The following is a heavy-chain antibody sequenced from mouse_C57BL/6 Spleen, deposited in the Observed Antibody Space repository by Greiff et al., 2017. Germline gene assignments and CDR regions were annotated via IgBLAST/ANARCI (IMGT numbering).Heavy chain of an antibody. CDR2: IYPGSGST. CDR1: GYTFTSYW. CDR3: ARAGLRRGCAY. J-gene: IGHJ3*01. D-gene: IGHD2-4*01. Sequence: QVQLKQPGAELVKPGASVKMSCKASGYTFTSYWITWVKQRPGQGLEWIGDIYPGSGSTNYNEKFKSKATLTVDTSSSTAYMQLSSLTSEDSAVYYCARAGLRRGCAYWGQGTLVTVSA. V-gene: IGHV1-55*01.